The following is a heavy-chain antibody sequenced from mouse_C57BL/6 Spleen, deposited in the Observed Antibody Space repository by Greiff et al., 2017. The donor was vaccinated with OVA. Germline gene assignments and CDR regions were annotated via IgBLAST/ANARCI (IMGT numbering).Heavy chain of an antibody. CDR2: IDPSDSET. J-gene: IGHJ2*01. CDR1: GYTFTSYW. Sequence: VQLQQPGAELVRPGSSVKLSCKASGYTFTSYWMHWVKQRPIQGLEWIGNIDPSDSETHYNQKFKDKATLTVDKSSSTAYMQLSSLTSEDSAVYYCAREGGSYYFDYWGQSTTLTVSS. V-gene: IGHV1-52*01. CDR3: AREGGSYYFDY.